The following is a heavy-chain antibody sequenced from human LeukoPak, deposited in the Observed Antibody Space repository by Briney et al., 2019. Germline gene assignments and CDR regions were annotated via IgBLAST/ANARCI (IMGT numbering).Heavy chain of an antibody. J-gene: IGHJ4*02. CDR3: AREPLYQRPFDY. V-gene: IGHV1-2*02. CDR1: GYMFTGYY. D-gene: IGHD1-14*01. Sequence: ASVKVSCKTSGYMFTGYYVHWVRQAPGQGLEWMGWVDPNSGGTNYAQKFQGRVTMTRDTSISTAYMELSRLRPDDTAVYYCAREPLYQRPFDYWGQGTLVTVSS. CDR2: VDPNSGGT.